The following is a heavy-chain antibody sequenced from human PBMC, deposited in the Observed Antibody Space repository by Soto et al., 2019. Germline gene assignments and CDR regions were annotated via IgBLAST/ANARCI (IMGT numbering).Heavy chain of an antibody. CDR1: GFTFSSYG. CDR2: IWYDGSNK. V-gene: IGHV3-33*01. J-gene: IGHJ4*02. D-gene: IGHD6-19*01. Sequence: QVQLVESGGGVVQPGRSLRLSCAASGFTFSSYGMHWVRQAPGKGLEWVAVIWYDGSNKYYADSVKGRFTISRDNSKNTLYLQMNRLRGEETGGVFLAGDRYSRGLDDFGYWGQGTLGTGSS. CDR3: AGDRYSRGLDDFGY.